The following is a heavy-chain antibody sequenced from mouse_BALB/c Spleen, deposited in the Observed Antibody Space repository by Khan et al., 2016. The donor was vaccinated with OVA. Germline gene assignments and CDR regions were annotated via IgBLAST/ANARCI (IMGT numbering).Heavy chain of an antibody. J-gene: IGHJ2*01. CDR3: ASHYGSYFDY. Sequence: QVQLQQSGAELARPGASVKLSCKASGYTFTRYWMQWVKQRPGQGLEWIGAIYPGDGDTKYTQKFKGKATLTADKSSSTAYMELSSLASEDSAVYYCASHYGSYFDYRGEGTNLTVS. CDR1: GYTFTRYW. CDR2: IYPGDGDT. V-gene: IGHV1-87*01. D-gene: IGHD2-1*01.